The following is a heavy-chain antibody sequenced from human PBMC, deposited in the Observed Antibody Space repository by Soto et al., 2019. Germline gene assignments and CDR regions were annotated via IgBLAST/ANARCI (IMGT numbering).Heavy chain of an antibody. D-gene: IGHD6-6*01. J-gene: IGHJ4*02. Sequence: QVQLQESGPGLVKPSETLSLTCTVSGGSISRYYWSWIRQPPGKGLEWIGYIYYSGSTNSNPALKSRVTISVDTPKNQFSLKLISATAADTAVYYWARHTAARFNFDYWGPGILVTVSS. CDR3: ARHTAARFNFDY. CDR2: IYYSGST. CDR1: GGSISRYY. V-gene: IGHV4-59*08.